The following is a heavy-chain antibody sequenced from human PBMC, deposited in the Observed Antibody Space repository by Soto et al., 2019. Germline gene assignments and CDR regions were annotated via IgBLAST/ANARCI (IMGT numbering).Heavy chain of an antibody. CDR3: ARAYYYDSSGYAFDI. CDR1: GFTFGDYY. Sequence: GGSLRLSCAASGFTFGDYYMSWIRQAPGKGLEWVSYISSSSSYTNYADSVKGRFTTSRDNAKNSLYLQMNSLRAEDTAVYYCARAYYYDSSGYAFDIWGQGTMVTVSS. V-gene: IGHV3-11*06. CDR2: ISSSSSYT. D-gene: IGHD3-22*01. J-gene: IGHJ3*02.